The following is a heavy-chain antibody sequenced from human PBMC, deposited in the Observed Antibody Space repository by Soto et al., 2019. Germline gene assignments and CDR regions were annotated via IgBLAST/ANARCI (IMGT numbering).Heavy chain of an antibody. Sequence: QVQLVQSGAEVKKPGSSVQVSCKASGGTFSSYTISWVRQAPGQGLEWMGRIIPILGIANYAQKFQGRVTITADKPTSTAYMELSSLRSEDTAVYCCARTYSYGYFDPWGQGTLVTVSS. CDR1: GGTFSSYT. J-gene: IGHJ5*02. V-gene: IGHV1-69*02. D-gene: IGHD5-18*01. CDR2: IIPILGIA. CDR3: ARTYSYGYFDP.